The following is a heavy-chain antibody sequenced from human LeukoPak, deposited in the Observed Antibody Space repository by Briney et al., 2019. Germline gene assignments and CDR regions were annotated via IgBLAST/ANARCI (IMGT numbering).Heavy chain of an antibody. CDR2: ISSSSYI. D-gene: IGHD4-23*01. V-gene: IGHV3-21*01. Sequence: GGSLRLSCAASGFTFSSYSMNWVRQAPGKGLEWVSSISSSSYIYYADSVKGRFTISRDNAKNSLYLQMNSLRAEDTAVYYCARAASTTGGVYYYYYGMDVWGQGTTVTVSS. J-gene: IGHJ6*02. CDR1: GFTFSSYS. CDR3: ARAASTTGGVYYYYYGMDV.